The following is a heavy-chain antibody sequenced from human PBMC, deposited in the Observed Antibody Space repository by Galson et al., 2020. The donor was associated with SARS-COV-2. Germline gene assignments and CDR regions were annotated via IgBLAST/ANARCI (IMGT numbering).Heavy chain of an antibody. CDR2: ISSSSSTI. V-gene: IGHV3-48*01. Sequence: GGSLRLSCAASGFTFSSYSMNWVRQAPGKGLEWVSYISSSSSTIYYADSVKGRFTISRDNAKNSLYLQMNSLRAEDTAVYYCARDHPRPPNSGCYGGYWYFDLWGRGTLVTVSS. J-gene: IGHJ2*01. CDR1: GFTFSSYS. CDR3: ARDHPRPPNSGCYGGYWYFDL. D-gene: IGHD6-19*01.